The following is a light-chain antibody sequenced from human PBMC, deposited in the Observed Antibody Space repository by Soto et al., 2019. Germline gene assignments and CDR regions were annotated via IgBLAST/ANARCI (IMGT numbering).Light chain of an antibody. CDR2: AAS. J-gene: IGKJ5*01. CDR1: QSISSY. Sequence: DIQMTQSPSSLSASVGDSVTMTCRASQSISSYLNWYQQKPGKAPKLLIYAASSLQSGVPSRFSGSGSGTDFTLTISSLQPEDFATYYCQQSYSSQEITLGQGTRLEIK. CDR3: QQSYSSQEIT. V-gene: IGKV1-39*01.